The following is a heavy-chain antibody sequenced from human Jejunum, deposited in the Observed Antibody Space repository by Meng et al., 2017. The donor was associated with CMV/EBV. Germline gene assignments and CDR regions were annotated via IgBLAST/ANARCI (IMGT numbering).Heavy chain of an antibody. V-gene: IGHV3-7*01. D-gene: IGHD3-10*01. Sequence: SFAASGFTFSTYWMTWVRQAPGKGLEWVANIKQDGSEKYYVDSVEGRFTISRDNAKNSLFLQMNSLRAEDTAMYYCARNARGSGYWGQGTLVTVSS. J-gene: IGHJ4*02. CDR2: IKQDGSEK. CDR1: GFTFSTYW. CDR3: ARNARGSGY.